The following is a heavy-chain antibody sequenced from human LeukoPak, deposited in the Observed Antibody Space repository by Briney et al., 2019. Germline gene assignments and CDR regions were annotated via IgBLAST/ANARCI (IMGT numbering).Heavy chain of an antibody. Sequence: SGTLSLTCTVSGGSISSYYWSWIRQPPGKGLEWIGYIYHSGSTNYNPSLKSRVTISVDTSKNQFSLKLSSVTAADTAVYYCARFQRVVNVWFDPWGQGTLVTVSS. CDR2: IYHSGST. J-gene: IGHJ5*02. CDR1: GGSISSYY. V-gene: IGHV4-59*01. CDR3: ARFQRVVNVWFDP. D-gene: IGHD2-15*01.